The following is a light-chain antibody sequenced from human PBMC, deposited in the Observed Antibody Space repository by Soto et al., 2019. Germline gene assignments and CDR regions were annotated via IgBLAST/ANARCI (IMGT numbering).Light chain of an antibody. CDR1: QSVSNY. Sequence: EIVLTQSPATLSLSPGERVXXXXXXSQSVSNYLAWYQQKPGQAPRLLVSAASNRATGIPARFSGSGSGTEFTLTISSLQSEDFAVYYCQQYNNWPPWTFCQGTKVDI. CDR2: AAS. CDR3: QQYNNWPPWT. V-gene: IGKV3D-15*01. J-gene: IGKJ1*01.